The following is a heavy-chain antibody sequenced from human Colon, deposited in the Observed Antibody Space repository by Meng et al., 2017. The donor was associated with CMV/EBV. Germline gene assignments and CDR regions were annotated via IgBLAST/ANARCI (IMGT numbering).Heavy chain of an antibody. CDR1: GFTFSDYY. D-gene: IGHD2-15*01. CDR3: SKVMGYFDY. V-gene: IGHV3-49*03. Sequence: GGSLRLSCAASGFTFSDYYMSWIRQAPGKGLEWVGFIRSKTYGGTTEYAASVKGRFTISRDDSKSIAYLQMNSLKTEDTAVYYCSKVMGYFDYWGQGTLVTVSS. J-gene: IGHJ4*02. CDR2: IRSKTYGGTT.